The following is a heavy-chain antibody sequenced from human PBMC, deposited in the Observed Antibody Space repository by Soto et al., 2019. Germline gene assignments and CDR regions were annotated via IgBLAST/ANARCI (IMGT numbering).Heavy chain of an antibody. CDR3: AALGISYDSSGLYDY. V-gene: IGHV1-58*01. Sequence: SVKVSCKASGFTFTSSAVQWVRQARGQRLEWIGWIVVGSGNTNYAQKFQERVTITRDMSTSTAYMELSSLRSEDTAVYYCAALGISYDSSGLYDYCGQGTLVTVSS. J-gene: IGHJ4*02. CDR1: GFTFTSSA. CDR2: IVVGSGNT. D-gene: IGHD3-22*01.